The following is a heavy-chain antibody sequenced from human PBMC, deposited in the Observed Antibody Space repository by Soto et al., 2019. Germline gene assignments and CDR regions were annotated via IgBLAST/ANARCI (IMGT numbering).Heavy chain of an antibody. J-gene: IGHJ5*02. CDR2: INPNSGGT. CDR3: ARGSRYYDSSGYGWFDP. CDR1: GYTFTGYY. Sequence: VASVKVSCKASGYTFTGYYMHWVRQAPGQGLEWMGWINPNSGGTNYAQKFQGRVTMTRDTSISTAYMELSGLRSDDTAVYYCARGSRYYDSSGYGWFDPWGQGTPVTVSS. V-gene: IGHV1-2*02. D-gene: IGHD3-22*01.